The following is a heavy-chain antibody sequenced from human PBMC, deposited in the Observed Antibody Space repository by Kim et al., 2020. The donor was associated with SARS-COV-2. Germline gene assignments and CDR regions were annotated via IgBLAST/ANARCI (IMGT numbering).Heavy chain of an antibody. CDR3: ASMVREGFDY. Sequence: GGSLRLSCAASGFTFSSYSMNWVRQAPGKGLEWVAFISSSSSYIYYADSVKGRFTISRDNAKNTLYLQMNSLRAEDTAVYYCASMVREGFDYWGQGTLVT. CDR2: ISSSSSYI. J-gene: IGHJ4*02. D-gene: IGHD3-10*01. V-gene: IGHV3-21*01. CDR1: GFTFSSYS.